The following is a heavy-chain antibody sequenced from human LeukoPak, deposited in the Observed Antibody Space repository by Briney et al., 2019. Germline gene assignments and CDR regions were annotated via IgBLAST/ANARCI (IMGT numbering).Heavy chain of an antibody. V-gene: IGHV3-21*01. CDR3: ARGISAVVPRAFDV. J-gene: IGHJ3*01. CDR1: GFTFSSYS. Sequence: GGSLRLSCAASGFTFSSYSMNWVRQAPGKGLEWVSSISSSSSYIYYADSVKGRFTISRDNAKNTLYLQLNSLRAEDTAVYFCARGISAVVPRAFDVWGQGILVTVSS. CDR2: ISSSSSYI. D-gene: IGHD2-15*01.